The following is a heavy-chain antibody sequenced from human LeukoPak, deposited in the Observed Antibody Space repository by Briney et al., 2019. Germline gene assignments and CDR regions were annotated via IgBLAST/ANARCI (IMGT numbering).Heavy chain of an antibody. CDR3: ARHESSGWYYFDY. CDR2: IYPGDSDT. Sequence: RGESLKISCKGSGYSFTSYWMGWVRQMPGKGLEWMGIIYPGDSDTRYSPSFQGQVTISADKSISTAYLQWSSLKASDTAMYYCARHESSGWYYFDYWGQGTLVTVSS. J-gene: IGHJ4*02. V-gene: IGHV5-51*01. D-gene: IGHD6-19*01. CDR1: GYSFTSYW.